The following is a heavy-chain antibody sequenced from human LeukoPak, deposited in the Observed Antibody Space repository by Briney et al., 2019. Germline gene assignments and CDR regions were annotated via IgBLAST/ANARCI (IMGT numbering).Heavy chain of an antibody. Sequence: ASVKVSCKASGYTFTSYGISWVRQAPGQGLEWMGWINAYNGNTNYVQKLQGRVTMTRDTSTSTAYMELRSLRSDDTAVYYCARDKRPSSGWSREVFDYWGQGTLVTVSS. V-gene: IGHV1-18*01. D-gene: IGHD6-19*01. CDR3: ARDKRPSSGWSREVFDY. CDR1: GYTFTSYG. CDR2: INAYNGNT. J-gene: IGHJ4*02.